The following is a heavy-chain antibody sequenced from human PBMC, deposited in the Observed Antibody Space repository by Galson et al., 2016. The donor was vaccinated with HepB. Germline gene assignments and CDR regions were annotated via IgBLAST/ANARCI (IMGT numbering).Heavy chain of an antibody. D-gene: IGHD6-19*01. J-gene: IGHJ4*02. CDR3: ARGDSSGCYDVDYFDY. CDR1: GYTLTYYY. Sequence: SVKVSCKASGYTLTYYYMHWVRQAPGQGLEWMGIINPSGGSTTYAQKFQGRVTMTRDTSTSTVYMELSRLKSEDTAVYFCARGDSSGCYDVDYFDYWGQGTLVTVSS. V-gene: IGHV1-46*01. CDR2: INPSGGST.